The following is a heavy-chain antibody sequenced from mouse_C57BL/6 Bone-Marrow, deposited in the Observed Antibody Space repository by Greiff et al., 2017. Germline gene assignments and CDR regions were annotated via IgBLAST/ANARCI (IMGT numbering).Heavy chain of an antibody. CDR1: GYTFTSYW. CDR2: IDPSDSYT. CDR3: ERSGSSYSYWYFDV. Sequence: QVQLQQPGAELVRPGTSVKLSCKASGYTFTSYWMHWVKQRPGQGLEWIGVIDPSDSYTNYNQKFKGKATLTVDTSSSTAYMQLSSLTSEDSAVYYWERSGSSYSYWYFDVWGTGTTVTVSS. J-gene: IGHJ1*03. D-gene: IGHD1-1*01. V-gene: IGHV1-59*01.